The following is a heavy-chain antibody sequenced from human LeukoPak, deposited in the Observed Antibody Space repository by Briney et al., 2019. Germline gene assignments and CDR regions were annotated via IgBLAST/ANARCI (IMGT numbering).Heavy chain of an antibody. CDR3: AKDRGWFGGSLANFDS. D-gene: IGHD3-10*01. J-gene: IGHJ4*02. V-gene: IGHV3-23*01. CDR2: IAGSGGSS. CDR1: GFTVSSNY. Sequence: PGGSLRLSCAVSGFTVSSNYMSWVRQAPGKGLEWVSAIAGSGGSSYYADSVKGRFSISRDNSKNTLYVRMNSLRAEDTAVYYCAKDRGWFGGSLANFDSWGQGTLVTVSS.